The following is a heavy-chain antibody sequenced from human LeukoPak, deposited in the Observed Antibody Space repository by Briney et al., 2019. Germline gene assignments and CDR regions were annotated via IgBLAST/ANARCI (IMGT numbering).Heavy chain of an antibody. J-gene: IGHJ4*02. D-gene: IGHD1-26*01. CDR1: GGSLSGYN. CDR2: INHSGST. CDR3: ARGGWGATDY. V-gene: IGHV4-34*01. Sequence: SETLSLTCAVYGGSLSGYNCIWIRQPPGKGLEWIGEINHSGSTNYSPSLKSRVAVSVDTSKNQSSLKLSSVTAADTAVYYCARGGWGATDYWGQGTLVTVSS.